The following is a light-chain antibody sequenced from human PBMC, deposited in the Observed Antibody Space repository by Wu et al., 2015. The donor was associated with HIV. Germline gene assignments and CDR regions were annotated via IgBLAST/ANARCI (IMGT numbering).Light chain of an antibody. J-gene: IGKJ4*01. Sequence: VLTQSPATLSLSPGERATLSCRASQSVSSYLAWYQQKPGQAPRLLIYDASNRATGIPARFSGSGSGTDFTLTISSLEPEDFAVYYCQQYGSSPGTFGGGTKVEIK. CDR2: DAS. CDR3: QQYGSSPGT. CDR1: QSVSSY. V-gene: IGKV3-11*01.